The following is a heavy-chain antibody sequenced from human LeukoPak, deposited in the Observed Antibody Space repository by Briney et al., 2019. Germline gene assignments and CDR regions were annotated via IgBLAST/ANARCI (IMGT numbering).Heavy chain of an antibody. CDR1: GGSINSRSDY. D-gene: IGHD4/OR15-4a*01. CDR2: IYYSGST. CDR3: ARRPGEYGGNDFDY. Sequence: NPSETLSLTCTVSGGSINSRSDYWGWIRQPPGKGLEWIGSIYYSGSTHYNPSLKSRVTMSIDTSKNQFSLRLSSVTAADTAVCYCARRPGEYGGNDFDYWGQGTLVTVSS. J-gene: IGHJ4*02. V-gene: IGHV4-39*01.